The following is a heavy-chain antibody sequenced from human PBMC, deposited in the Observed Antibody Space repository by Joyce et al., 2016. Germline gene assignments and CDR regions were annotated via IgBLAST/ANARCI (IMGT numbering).Heavy chain of an antibody. CDR2: LSSSSFYI. J-gene: IGHJ4*02. V-gene: IGHV3-21*01. CDR3: ARSSYTNGIFDY. CDR1: GFTFSSYS. D-gene: IGHD2-8*01. Sequence: EVQLVESGGGLVKPGGSLRRFCAASGFTFSSYSMSWVRQAPGKGLEWVSSLSSSSFYIKYTDSVKGRFTISRDNAKNSLYLQMNSLRVEDTAVYYCARSSYTNGIFDYWGQGTLVTVSS.